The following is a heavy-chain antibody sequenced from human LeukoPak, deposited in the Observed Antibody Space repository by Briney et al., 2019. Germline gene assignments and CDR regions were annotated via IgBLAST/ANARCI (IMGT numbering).Heavy chain of an antibody. J-gene: IGHJ4*02. CDR3: ARRVEYSSSSGGYFGD. V-gene: IGHV3-23*01. CDR1: GFTFSSYG. D-gene: IGHD6-6*01. Sequence: GVSLRLSCAASGFTFSSYGMSWVRQAPGEGREGVSAISDNGGSIYYAGAVKGRLPISRDNSKNTLFLQMKSLRAEDTAVYYCARRVEYSSSSGGYFGDWGLGTLVTVSS. CDR2: ISDNGGSI.